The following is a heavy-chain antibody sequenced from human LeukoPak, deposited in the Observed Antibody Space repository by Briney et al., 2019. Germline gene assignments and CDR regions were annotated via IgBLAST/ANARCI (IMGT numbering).Heavy chain of an antibody. CDR3: ARDGLDYYGSGTYYPNYNWFDP. Sequence: GASVKVSCKSSGYTFTAFGFSWVRQAPGQGLEWMGWISADTTRTIYTEKLQDRVTMTTDKSTSTTYMELRSLRSDDTAVYYCARDGLDYYGSGTYYPNYNWFDPWGQGTLVTVSS. V-gene: IGHV1-18*01. J-gene: IGHJ5*02. CDR2: ISADTTRT. D-gene: IGHD3-10*01. CDR1: GYTFTAFG.